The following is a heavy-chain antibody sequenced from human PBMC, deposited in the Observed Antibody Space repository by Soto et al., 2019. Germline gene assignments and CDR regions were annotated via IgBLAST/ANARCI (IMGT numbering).Heavy chain of an antibody. V-gene: IGHV3-23*01. CDR2: ISGSGGST. J-gene: IGHJ6*02. D-gene: IGHD3-22*01. Sequence: GGLRLSCAASGFTFSSYAMSWVRQAPGKGLEWVSAISGSGGSTYYADSVKGRFTISRDNSKNTLYLQMNSLRAEDTAVYYCAKGSITMIVVAHYGMDVWGQGTTVTVSS. CDR1: GFTFSSYA. CDR3: AKGSITMIVVAHYGMDV.